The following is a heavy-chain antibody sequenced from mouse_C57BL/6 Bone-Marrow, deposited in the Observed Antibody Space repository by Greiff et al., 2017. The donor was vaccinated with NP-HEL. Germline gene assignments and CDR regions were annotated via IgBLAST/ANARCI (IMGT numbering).Heavy chain of an antibody. J-gene: IGHJ3*01. V-gene: IGHV5-6*01. D-gene: IGHD2-4*01. Sequence: EVMLVESGGDLVKPGGSLKLSCAASGFTFSSYGMSWVRQTPDKRLEWVATISSGGSYTYYPDTVKGRFTISRDNAKNTLYLQMSSLKSEDTAMYYCARHGYDYDAWFAYWGQGTLVTVSA. CDR2: ISSGGSYT. CDR3: ARHGYDYDAWFAY. CDR1: GFTFSSYG.